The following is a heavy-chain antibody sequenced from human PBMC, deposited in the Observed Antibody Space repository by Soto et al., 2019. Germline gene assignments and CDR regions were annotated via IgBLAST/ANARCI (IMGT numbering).Heavy chain of an antibody. D-gene: IGHD6-13*01. Sequence: GGSLRLSCAASGFTFSSYAMHWVRQAPGKGLEWVAVISYDGSNKYYADSVKGRFTISRDNSKNTLYLQMNSLRAEDTAVYYCAREQRAAAGTTPIYGMDVWGQGTTVTVSS. V-gene: IGHV3-30-3*01. CDR2: ISYDGSNK. CDR3: AREQRAAAGTTPIYGMDV. CDR1: GFTFSSYA. J-gene: IGHJ6*02.